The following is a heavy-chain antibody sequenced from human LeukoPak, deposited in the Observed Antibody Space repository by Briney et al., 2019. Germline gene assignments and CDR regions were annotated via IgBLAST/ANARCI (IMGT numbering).Heavy chain of an antibody. J-gene: IGHJ4*02. CDR2: IRYDGSDK. D-gene: IGHD2-2*01. CDR1: GFTFSDYG. V-gene: IGHV3-30*02. CDR3: AKDGGGYCSSTSCYGPDY. Sequence: GGSLRLSCAASGFTFSDYGMHWVRQAPGKGLEWVTFIRYDGSDKHYADSVKGRFTISRDNSKNTLYLQMNSLRAEDTAVYYCAKDGGGYCSSTSCYGPDYWGQGTLVTVSS.